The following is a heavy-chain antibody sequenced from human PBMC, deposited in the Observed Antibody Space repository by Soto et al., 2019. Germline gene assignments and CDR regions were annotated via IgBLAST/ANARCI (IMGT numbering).Heavy chain of an antibody. J-gene: IGHJ4*02. CDR2: IVVGSGNT. D-gene: IGHD5-18*01. CDR1: GFTFTSSA. CDR3: AMLQSTARAETYDY. V-gene: IGHV1-58*01. Sequence: GASVKVSCKASGFTFTSSAVQWVRQARGQRLEWIGWIVVGSGNTNYAQKFQERVTITRDMSTSTAYMELSSLRSEDTAVYYCAMLQSTARAETYDYWGQGTLVTVSS.